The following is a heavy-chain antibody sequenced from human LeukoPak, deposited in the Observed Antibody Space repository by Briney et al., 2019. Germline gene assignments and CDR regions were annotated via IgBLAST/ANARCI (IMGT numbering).Heavy chain of an antibody. D-gene: IGHD3-10*01. CDR1: GFTFSSYE. CDR3: ARSHSEAITMPSNAFDI. Sequence: PGGSLRLSCAASGFTFSSYEMNWVRQAPGKGLEWVSYISSSGSTIYYADSVKGRFTISRDNAKNSLYLQMNSLRAEDTAVYYCARSHSEAITMPSNAFDIWGQGTMVTVSS. J-gene: IGHJ3*02. V-gene: IGHV3-48*03. CDR2: ISSSGSTI.